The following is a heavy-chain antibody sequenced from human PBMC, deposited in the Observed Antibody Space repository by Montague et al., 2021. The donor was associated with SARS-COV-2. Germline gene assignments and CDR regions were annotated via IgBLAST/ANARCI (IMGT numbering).Heavy chain of an antibody. CDR2: IYYSGRT. CDR1: GGSISSYY. V-gene: IGHV4-59*01. Sequence: ENMELTCTVSGGSISSYYWNWIRQPPGKGLEWIGYIYYSGRTNYNPSLKSRVTISVDTSKNQFSLKLSSVTAADTAVYYCARGGGSGYRYYFDYWGQGSLVTVSS. D-gene: IGHD3-22*01. CDR3: ARGGGSGYRYYFDY. J-gene: IGHJ4*02.